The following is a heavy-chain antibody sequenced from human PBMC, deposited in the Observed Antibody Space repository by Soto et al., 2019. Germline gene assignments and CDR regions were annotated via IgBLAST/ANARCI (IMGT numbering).Heavy chain of an antibody. J-gene: IGHJ4*02. V-gene: IGHV3-66*01. CDR2: IYSGDST. CDR3: ARGGGDCSGGSCYFWRYYFDF. D-gene: IGHD2-15*01. CDR1: GFTVSSNY. Sequence: EVPLVESGGGLVQPGGSLRLSCAASGFTVSSNYMSWVRQAPGKGLEWVSVIYSGDSTYYADSVKGRFTISRDNSKNTLYLQMNSLRAEDTAVYYCARGGGDCSGGSCYFWRYYFDFWGQGTLVTVSS.